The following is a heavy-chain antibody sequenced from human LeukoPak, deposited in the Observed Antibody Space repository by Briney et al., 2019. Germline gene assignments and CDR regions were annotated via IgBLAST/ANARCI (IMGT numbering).Heavy chain of an antibody. CDR1: GYSFTSYW. CDR3: ARPPTTVTTPTPAFDI. J-gene: IGHJ3*02. V-gene: IGHV5-51*01. CDR2: IYPGDSDT. D-gene: IGHD4-17*01. Sequence: GESLKISCKGSGYSFTSYWIGWVRQMAGKGLEWMGIIYPGDSDTRYSPSFEGQVTISADKSISTAYLQWSSLKASDTAMYYCARPPTTVTTPTPAFDIWGQGTMVTVSS.